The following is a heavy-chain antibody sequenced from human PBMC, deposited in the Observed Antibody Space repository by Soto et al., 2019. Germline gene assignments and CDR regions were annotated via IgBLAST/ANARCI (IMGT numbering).Heavy chain of an antibody. J-gene: IGHJ3*02. CDR3: AREGGRHCSPTRCYNAFDI. D-gene: IGHD2-2*02. V-gene: IGHV3-48*02. Sequence: EVQLVESGGGLVQPGGSLRLSCASSGFSFGAFSMNWVRQAPGKGLEWISYISSSSSTIYYAYSVKGRFTFSRDNAKNSLYLQMNSLRDEDTAVYYCAREGGRHCSPTRCYNAFDIWGQGTMVTVSS. CDR2: ISSSSSTI. CDR1: GFSFGAFS.